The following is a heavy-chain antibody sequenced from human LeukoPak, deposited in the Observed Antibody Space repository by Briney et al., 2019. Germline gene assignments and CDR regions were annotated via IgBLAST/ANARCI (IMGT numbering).Heavy chain of an antibody. D-gene: IGHD2-2*01. CDR3: ARGVVVPAASGGAFDI. CDR1: GGTFSSYA. V-gene: IGHV1-69*04. J-gene: IGHJ3*02. CDR2: IIPILGIA. Sequence: SVKVSCKASGGTFSSYAISWVRQAPGQGLEWMGRIIPILGIANYAQKFQGRVTITADKSTSTAYMELSSLRSEDTAVYYCARGVVVPAASGGAFDIWGQGTMVTVSS.